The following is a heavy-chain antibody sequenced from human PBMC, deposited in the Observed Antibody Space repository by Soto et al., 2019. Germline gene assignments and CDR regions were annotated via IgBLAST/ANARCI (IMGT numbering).Heavy chain of an antibody. V-gene: IGHV4-4*02. CDR1: GGSFSSSNW. Sequence: QVQLQESGPGLVKPSGTLSLTCAVSGGSFSSSNWWNWVRQPPGKGLEWIGEIYHSGSTNYNPSLKSRVTISAEQSKNQFSLKLTSVTGADTAVYYCARAGDFYYGMDVWGQGTTVTVSS. CDR2: IYHSGST. CDR3: ARAGDFYYGMDV. D-gene: IGHD7-27*01. J-gene: IGHJ6*02.